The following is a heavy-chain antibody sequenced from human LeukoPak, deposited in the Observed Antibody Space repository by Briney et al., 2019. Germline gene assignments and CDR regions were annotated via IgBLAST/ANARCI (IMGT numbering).Heavy chain of an antibody. Sequence: SETLSLTCTVSGGSISSYYWSWLRQPPGKGLEWIGYIYYSGSTNYNPSLKSRVTMSVDTSKNQFSLKLSSVTAADTAVYYCARDVVAAPGTWDYWGQGTLVTVSS. V-gene: IGHV4-59*12. CDR2: IYYSGST. J-gene: IGHJ4*02. CDR1: GGSISSYY. CDR3: ARDVVAAPGTWDY. D-gene: IGHD6-13*01.